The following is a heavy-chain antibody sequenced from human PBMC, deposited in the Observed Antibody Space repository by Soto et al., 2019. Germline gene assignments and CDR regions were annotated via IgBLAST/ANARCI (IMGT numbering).Heavy chain of an antibody. Sequence: QVQLVQSGAEVKKPGASVKVSCKASGYTFTSYYMHWVRQAPGQGLEWMGIINPSGGSTSYAQKFQGRVTMTRDTSTSTVYMELSSLRSEDTALYYCTRLEAEVAGTLNYWGQGTLVTVSS. J-gene: IGHJ4*02. D-gene: IGHD6-19*01. V-gene: IGHV1-46*01. CDR2: INPSGGST. CDR1: GYTFTSYY. CDR3: TRLEAEVAGTLNY.